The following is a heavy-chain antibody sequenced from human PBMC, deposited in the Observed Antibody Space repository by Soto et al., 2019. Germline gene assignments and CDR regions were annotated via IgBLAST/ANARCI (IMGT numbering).Heavy chain of an antibody. V-gene: IGHV4-34*01. Sequence: QVQLQQWGAGLLKPSETLSLTCAVYGGSFSGYYWSWIRQPPGKGPEWIGEINHSGSTNYNPPLKSRVTISVDTSKNQFSLKLSSVTAADTAVYYCAREGADILTGYYTPPYFDYWGQGTLVTVSS. CDR3: AREGADILTGYYTPPYFDY. D-gene: IGHD3-9*01. CDR1: GGSFSGYY. J-gene: IGHJ4*02. CDR2: INHSGST.